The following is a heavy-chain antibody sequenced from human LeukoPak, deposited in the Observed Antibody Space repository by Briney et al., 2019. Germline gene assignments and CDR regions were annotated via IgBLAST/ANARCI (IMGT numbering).Heavy chain of an antibody. Sequence: SQTLSLTCTVSGGSLSNYYWSWIRQPPGKGLEWIGYIYYSGSINYNPSLKSRVTISVDMSKNQFSLQLSSVTAADTAVYYCARQSRDGDYIAKLFDYWGQGTLVTVSS. CDR3: ARQSRDGDYIAKLFDY. J-gene: IGHJ4*02. CDR2: IYYSGSI. V-gene: IGHV4-59*08. CDR1: GGSLSNYY. D-gene: IGHD4-17*01.